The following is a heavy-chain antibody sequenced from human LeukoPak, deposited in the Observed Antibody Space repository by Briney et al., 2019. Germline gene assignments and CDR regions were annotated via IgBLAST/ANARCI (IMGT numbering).Heavy chain of an antibody. CDR3: ATSFFKAFYYFDY. Sequence: GGSLRLSCAASGFTFSSYSMNWVRQAPGKGLEWVSSISSSSSYIYYADSLKGRFTISRDNAKNSLYLQMSSLRAEDTAMYYCATSFFKAFYYFDYWGQGTLVTVSS. J-gene: IGHJ4*02. CDR1: GFTFSSYS. V-gene: IGHV3-21*01. CDR2: ISSSSSYI. D-gene: IGHD2/OR15-2a*01.